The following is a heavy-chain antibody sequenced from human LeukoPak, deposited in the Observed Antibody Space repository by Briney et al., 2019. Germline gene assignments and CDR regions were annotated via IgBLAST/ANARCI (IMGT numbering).Heavy chain of an antibody. Sequence: PSETLSLTCTVSGGSISNHYWDWIRQPPGKGLEWIGYIYYGGSTSYNPSLKSRVTISLDTSKNQFSLKLSSVTAADTAVYYCARDGDTAMVTWFDYWGQGTLVTVSS. CDR1: GGSISNHY. J-gene: IGHJ4*02. D-gene: IGHD5-18*01. V-gene: IGHV4-59*11. CDR3: ARDGDTAMVTWFDY. CDR2: IYYGGST.